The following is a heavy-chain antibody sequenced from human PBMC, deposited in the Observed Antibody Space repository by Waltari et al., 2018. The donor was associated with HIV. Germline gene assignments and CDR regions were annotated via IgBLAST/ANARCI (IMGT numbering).Heavy chain of an antibody. CDR2: INHSGNT. D-gene: IGHD2-2*01. J-gene: IGHJ3*02. V-gene: IGHV4-34*01. CDR3: ASLPRRWYQVPSEKDAFDI. Sequence: QVHLQQWGAGLLKPSETLSLTCAVYGGSFSGYYWSWIRQPPGKGLEWIGEINHSGNTNYNPSLKSRVTISVDTSKNQFSLRLSSVTAADTAMYHCASLPRRWYQVPSEKDAFDIWGQGTMVTVSS. CDR1: GGSFSGYY.